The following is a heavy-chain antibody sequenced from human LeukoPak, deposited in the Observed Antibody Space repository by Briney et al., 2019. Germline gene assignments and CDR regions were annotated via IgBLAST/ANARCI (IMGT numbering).Heavy chain of an antibody. Sequence: ASVKVSCKASGYTFTSYDINWVRQAAGQGLEWMGWMNPHSANAGYAQKFQGRVTMTRDTSISTAYMELSSLRSDDTAVYYCARIPHRVPHIWFDPWGQGTLVTVSS. CDR2: MNPHSANA. CDR3: ARIPHRVPHIWFDP. V-gene: IGHV1-8*01. D-gene: IGHD2-2*01. J-gene: IGHJ5*02. CDR1: GYTFTSYD.